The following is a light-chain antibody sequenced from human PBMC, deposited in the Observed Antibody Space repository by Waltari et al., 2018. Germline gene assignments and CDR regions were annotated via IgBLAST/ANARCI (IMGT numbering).Light chain of an antibody. V-gene: IGKV3-11*01. CDR3: QLRGHWPMYT. CDR2: DAS. Sequence: IVLTKSPATLSLSPGDRATLSCTASQSIRSQLAWYQQRPGQAPRILIYDASNRAAGIPARFSGSGSGTDFSLTIGSLEPEDFVVYYCQLRGHWPMYTFGQGTKLEIK. CDR1: QSIRSQ. J-gene: IGKJ2*01.